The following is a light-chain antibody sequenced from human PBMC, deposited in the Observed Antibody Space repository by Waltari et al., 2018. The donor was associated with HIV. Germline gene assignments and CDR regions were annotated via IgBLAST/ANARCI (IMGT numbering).Light chain of an antibody. J-gene: IGLJ2*01. Sequence: QSALTQPPSASGSLGQSVTISCTGSSSDIAAYDPVSWFQQHPHSAPKLLLYEVTKRPSGVPDRFSGSRSGDTAFLSVSGLQPDDSAAYFCSSYGDNIRVLFGGGTNLTVL. CDR2: EVT. CDR1: SSDIAAYDP. CDR3: SSYGDNIRVL. V-gene: IGLV2-8*01.